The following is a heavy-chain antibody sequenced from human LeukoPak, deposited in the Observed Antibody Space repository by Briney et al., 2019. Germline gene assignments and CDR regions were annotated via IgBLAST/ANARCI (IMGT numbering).Heavy chain of an antibody. J-gene: IGHJ4*02. CDR2: IYYSGST. Sequence: SETLSLTCTVSGGSISSSSYYWGWIRQPPGKGLECIGSIYYSGSTYYNPSLKSRVTISVDTSKNQFSLQLNSVTAADTAVYYCVRHDGRGGATMGALDSWGQGSLVTVSS. V-gene: IGHV4-39*01. CDR1: GGSISSSSYY. CDR3: VRHDGRGGATMGALDS. D-gene: IGHD5-12*01.